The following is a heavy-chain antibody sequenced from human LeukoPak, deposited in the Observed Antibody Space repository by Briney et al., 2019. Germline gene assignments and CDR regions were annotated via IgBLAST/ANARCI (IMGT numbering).Heavy chain of an antibody. CDR2: INPNSGGT. CDR1: GYTFTGYY. Sequence: ASVKVSCKASGYTFTGYYMHWVRQAPGQGLEWMGRINPNSGGTSYAQKFQGRVTMTRDTSISTAYMELSRLRSDDTAVYYCARGDEVTTDDYWGQGTLVTVSS. J-gene: IGHJ4*02. V-gene: IGHV1-2*06. CDR3: ARGDEVTTDDY. D-gene: IGHD4-17*01.